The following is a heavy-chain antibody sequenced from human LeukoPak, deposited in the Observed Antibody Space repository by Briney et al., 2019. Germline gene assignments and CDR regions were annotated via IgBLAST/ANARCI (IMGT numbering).Heavy chain of an antibody. CDR1: GGSLSSYY. J-gene: IGHJ4*02. Sequence: PSETLSLTCTVSGGSLSSYYWSWIRQPPGKGLEWIGYIYYSGSTNYNPSFKSRVTISVDTSKNQFSLKLSSVTAADTAVYYCARVSKWQPRAPYFDYWGQGTLVTVSS. V-gene: IGHV4-59*01. CDR2: IYYSGST. D-gene: IGHD2-8*01. CDR3: ARVSKWQPRAPYFDY.